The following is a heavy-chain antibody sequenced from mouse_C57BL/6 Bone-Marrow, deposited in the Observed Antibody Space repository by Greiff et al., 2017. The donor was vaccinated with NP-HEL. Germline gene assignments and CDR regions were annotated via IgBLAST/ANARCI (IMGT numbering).Heavy chain of an antibody. CDR3: TTYYYGSSYWYFDV. CDR1: GFNIKDDY. Sequence: EVQLQQSGAELVRPGASVKLSCTASGFNIKDDYMHWVKQRPEQGLEWIGWIDPENGDTEYASKFQGKATIPADTSSNTAYLQLSSLTSEDTAVYYGTTYYYGSSYWYFDVWGTGTTVTVSS. D-gene: IGHD1-1*01. V-gene: IGHV14-4*01. J-gene: IGHJ1*03. CDR2: IDPENGDT.